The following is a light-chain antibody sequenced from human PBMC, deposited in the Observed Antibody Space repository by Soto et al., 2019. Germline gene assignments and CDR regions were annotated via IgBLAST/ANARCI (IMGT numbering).Light chain of an antibody. CDR3: AAWDHSLNGLV. V-gene: IGLV1-44*01. CDR1: SSNIGSNT. CDR2: SNN. Sequence: QSVLTQPPSASGTPGQRVTISCSGSSSNIGSNTVNWYQQLPGTAPKLLIYSNNQRPSGVPDRFSGSKSGTSASLAISGLQSEDEADYYCAAWDHSLNGLVFGGGTKVTVL. J-gene: IGLJ2*01.